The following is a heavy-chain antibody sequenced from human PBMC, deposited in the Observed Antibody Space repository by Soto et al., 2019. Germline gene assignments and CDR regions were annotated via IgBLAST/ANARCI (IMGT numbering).Heavy chain of an antibody. D-gene: IGHD1-26*01. V-gene: IGHV3-30*18. CDR2: ISYDGSNK. Sequence: QVQLVESGGGVVQPGRSLRLSCAASGFTFSSYGMHWVRQAPGKGLEWVAVISYDGSNKYYADSVKGRFTISRDNSKNTLYLQMNSLRAEDTAVYYCAKDGATDGGKFDYWGQGTLVTVSS. CDR1: GFTFSSYG. J-gene: IGHJ4*02. CDR3: AKDGATDGGKFDY.